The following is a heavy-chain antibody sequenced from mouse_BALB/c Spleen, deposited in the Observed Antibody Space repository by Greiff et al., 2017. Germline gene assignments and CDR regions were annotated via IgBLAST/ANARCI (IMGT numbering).Heavy chain of an antibody. Sequence: EVQLQQSGAELVKPGASVKLSCTASGFNIKDTYMHWVKQRPEQGLEWIGRIDPANGNTKYDPKFQGKATITADTSSNTANLQLSSLTSEDTAVYYCARDYGSSWGFAYWGQGTLVTVSA. V-gene: IGHV14-3*02. CDR3: ARDYGSSWGFAY. CDR2: IDPANGNT. D-gene: IGHD1-1*01. CDR1: GFNIKDTY. J-gene: IGHJ3*01.